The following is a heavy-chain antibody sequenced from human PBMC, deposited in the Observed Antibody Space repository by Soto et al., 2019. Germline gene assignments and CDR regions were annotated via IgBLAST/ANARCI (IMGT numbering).Heavy chain of an antibody. CDR1: GCSISRSSL. CDR3: ARMYYDILTGPPTWFEP. V-gene: IGHV4-4*02. D-gene: IGHD3-9*01. Sequence: SVNLSLTCACAGCSISRSSLWSWVSKPPGKGLEWIGEIYHSGSTNYNPSLKSRVTISVDKSKNQFSLKLSSVTAADTAVYYWARMYYDILTGPPTWFEPLGQGTLVKVFS. J-gene: IGHJ5*02. CDR2: IYHSGST.